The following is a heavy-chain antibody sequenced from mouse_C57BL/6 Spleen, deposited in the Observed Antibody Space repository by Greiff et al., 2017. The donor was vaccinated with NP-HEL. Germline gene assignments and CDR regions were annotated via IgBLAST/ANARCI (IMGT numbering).Heavy chain of an antibody. Sequence: EVKVVESGGDLVKPGGSLKLSCAASGFTFSSYGMSWVRQTPDKRLEWVATISSGGSYTYYPDSVKGRFTISRDNAKNTLYLQMSSLKSEDTAMYYCARPTMVTTAGYFDYWGKGTTLTVSS. D-gene: IGHD2-2*01. CDR3: ARPTMVTTAGYFDY. CDR2: ISSGGSYT. V-gene: IGHV5-6*01. CDR1: GFTFSSYG. J-gene: IGHJ2*01.